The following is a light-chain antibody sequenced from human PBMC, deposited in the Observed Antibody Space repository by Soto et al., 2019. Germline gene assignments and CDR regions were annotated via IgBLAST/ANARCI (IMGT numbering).Light chain of an antibody. J-gene: IGLJ1*01. CDR3: SSYAGSNNFV. V-gene: IGLV2-8*01. Sequence: QSALTQPPSASGSPGQSVTISCTGTSSDVGGYSYVSWYQQHPGKAPKLMIYDVSKRPSGVPDRFSGSKSGNTASLTVSGLQAEDEADYYCSSYAGSNNFVFGTGTKLTVL. CDR2: DVS. CDR1: SSDVGGYSY.